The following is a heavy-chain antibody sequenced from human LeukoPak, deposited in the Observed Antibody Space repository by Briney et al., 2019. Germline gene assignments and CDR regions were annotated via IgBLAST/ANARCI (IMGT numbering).Heavy chain of an antibody. CDR3: AKDWYYDFWSGYSN. D-gene: IGHD3-3*01. CDR1: GFTFSSYA. CDR2: ISGSGGST. J-gene: IGHJ4*02. V-gene: IGHV3-23*01. Sequence: PGGSLRLSCAASGFTFSSYAMSWVRQAPGKGLEWVSAISGSGGSTYYADSVKGRFTISRDNSKNTLYLQTNSLRAEDTAVYYCAKDWYYDFWSGYSNWGQGTLVTVSS.